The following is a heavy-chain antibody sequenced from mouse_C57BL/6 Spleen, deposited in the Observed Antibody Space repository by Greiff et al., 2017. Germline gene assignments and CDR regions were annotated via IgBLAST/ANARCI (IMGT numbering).Heavy chain of an antibody. D-gene: IGHD2-1*01. J-gene: IGHJ4*01. V-gene: IGHV1-82*01. CDR3: ARLGGNYLRYAMDC. Sequence: LVESGPELVKPGASVKISCKASGYAFSSSWMNWVKQRPGKGLEWIGRIYPGDGDTNYNGKFKGKATLTADKSSSTAYMQLSSLTSEDSAVYFCARLGGNYLRYAMDCWGQGASVTVYS. CDR2: IYPGDGDT. CDR1: GYAFSSSW.